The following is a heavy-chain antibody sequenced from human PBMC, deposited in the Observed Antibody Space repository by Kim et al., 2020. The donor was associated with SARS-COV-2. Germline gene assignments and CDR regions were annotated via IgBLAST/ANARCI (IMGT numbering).Heavy chain of an antibody. CDR1: GGSISSGGYY. J-gene: IGHJ6*03. CDR2: IYYSGST. V-gene: IGHV4-31*03. D-gene: IGHD3-10*01. Sequence: SETLSLTCPVSGGSISSGGYYWSWIRQHPGKGLEWIGYIYYSGSTYYNPSLKSRVTISVDTSKNQFSLKLSSVTAADTAVYYCARVFYYGSSYYMDVWGKGTTVTVSS. CDR3: ARVFYYGSSYYMDV.